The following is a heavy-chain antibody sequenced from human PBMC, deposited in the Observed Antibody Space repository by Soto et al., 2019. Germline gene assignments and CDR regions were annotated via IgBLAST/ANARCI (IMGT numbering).Heavy chain of an antibody. CDR1: GGSFSGYY. V-gene: IGHV4-34*01. Sequence: SETLSLTCAVYGGSFSGYYWSWIRQPPGKGLEWIGEINHSGSTNYNPSLKSRVTISVDTSKNQFSLKLSSVTAADTAVYYCARGRGRKDYWGQGTLVTVSS. J-gene: IGHJ4*02. CDR3: ARGRGRKDY. CDR2: INHSGST.